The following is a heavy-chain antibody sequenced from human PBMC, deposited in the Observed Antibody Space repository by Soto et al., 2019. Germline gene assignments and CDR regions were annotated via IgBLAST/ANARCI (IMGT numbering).Heavy chain of an antibody. CDR1: GFTFSSYA. V-gene: IGHV3-23*01. D-gene: IGHD3-3*01. CDR3: AKVLVDYDFWSGFYGMDV. Sequence: GGSLRLSCAASGFTFSSYAMSWVRQAPGKGLEWVSAISGSGGSTYYADSVKGRLTISRDNSKNTLYLQMNSLRAEDTAVYYCAKVLVDYDFWSGFYGMDVWGQGTTVTVSS. J-gene: IGHJ6*02. CDR2: ISGSGGST.